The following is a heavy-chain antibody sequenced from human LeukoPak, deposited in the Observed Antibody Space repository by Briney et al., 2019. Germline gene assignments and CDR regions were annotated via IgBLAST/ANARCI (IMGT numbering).Heavy chain of an antibody. V-gene: IGHV4-59*01. CDR3: ARIEDYGGNSVNY. CDR2: IYYSGST. J-gene: IGHJ4*02. D-gene: IGHD4-23*01. Sequence: KPSETLSLTCAVYGGSFSSYYWSWIRQPPGKGLEWIGYIYYSGSTNYNPSLKSRVTISVDTSKNQFSLKLSSVTAADTAVYYCARIEDYGGNSVNYWGQGTLVTVSS. CDR1: GGSFSSYY.